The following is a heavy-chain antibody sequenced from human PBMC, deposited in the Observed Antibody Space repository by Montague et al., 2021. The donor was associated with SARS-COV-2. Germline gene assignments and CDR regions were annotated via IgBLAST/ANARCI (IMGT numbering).Heavy chain of an antibody. CDR2: TYYRSKWFN. D-gene: IGHD6-13*01. V-gene: IGHV6-1*01. CDR3: ARDRNISSWDY. J-gene: IGHJ4*02. Sequence: CAISGDSVSSNSAAWNWIRQSPSGGLEWLGRTYYRSKWFNEYAVSVKSRITINPDTSKNQFSLQLNSVTPEDTAMYYCARDRNISSWDYWGQGTLVTVSS. CDR1: GDSVSSNSAA.